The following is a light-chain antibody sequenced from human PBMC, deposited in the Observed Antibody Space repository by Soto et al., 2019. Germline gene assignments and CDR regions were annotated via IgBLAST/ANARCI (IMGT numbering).Light chain of an antibody. J-gene: IGKJ1*01. V-gene: IGKV3-15*01. CDR3: QQYNNWPPWT. CDR2: GAS. Sequence: EIVMTQSPATLSVSPGERATLSCRASQSVSSNLAWYQQKPGQAPRLLIYGASTRATGIPARFSGSGSGPEFTLTISSLQYEDFAVYSCQQYNNWPPWTFGQGTKVEIK. CDR1: QSVSSN.